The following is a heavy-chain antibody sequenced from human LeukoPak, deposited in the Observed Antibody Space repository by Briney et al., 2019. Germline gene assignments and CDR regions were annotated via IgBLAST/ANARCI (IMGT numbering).Heavy chain of an antibody. CDR3: ARDEDYCSSTSCYPSDY. CDR1: GFTFSSYS. CDR2: ISSSSSYI. D-gene: IGHD2-2*01. Sequence: GGSLRLSCAASGFTFSSYSMNWVRQAPGKGLEWVSSISSSSSYIYYADSVKGRFTISRDNAKNSLYLQMNSLRAEDTAVYYCARDEDYCSSTSCYPSDYWGQGTLVTVSS. V-gene: IGHV3-21*01. J-gene: IGHJ4*02.